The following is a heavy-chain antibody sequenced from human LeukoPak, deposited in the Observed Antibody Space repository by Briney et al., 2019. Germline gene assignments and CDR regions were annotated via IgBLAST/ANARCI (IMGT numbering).Heavy chain of an antibody. Sequence: ASVKVSCKASGYTFTSYYMHWVRQAPGQGLEWMGIINPSGGSTSYAQKFQGRVTMTKDMSTSTVYMELSSLRSEDTAVYYCATPQGYCRSTSCPLGYWGQGTLVTVSS. J-gene: IGHJ4*02. V-gene: IGHV1-46*01. D-gene: IGHD2-2*01. CDR1: GYTFTSYY. CDR3: ATPQGYCRSTSCPLGY. CDR2: INPSGGST.